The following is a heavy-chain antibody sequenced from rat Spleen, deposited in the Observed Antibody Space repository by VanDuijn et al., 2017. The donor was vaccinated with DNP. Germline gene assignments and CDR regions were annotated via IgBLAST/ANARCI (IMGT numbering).Heavy chain of an antibody. CDR1: RITFSDHN. J-gene: IGHJ2*01. V-gene: IGHV5-7*01. Sequence: EVQLVESGGGLVQPGRSLKLSCAVSRITFSDHNMAWVRQAPKTGLEWVATISYDGSDTYYRDSVKGRFTISRDNAKSTLYLQMYSLRSEDTATYYCAGRPPPTRGPFDYWGQGVTVTVSS. CDR3: AGRPPPTRGPFDY. CDR2: ISYDGSDT. D-gene: IGHD1-4*01.